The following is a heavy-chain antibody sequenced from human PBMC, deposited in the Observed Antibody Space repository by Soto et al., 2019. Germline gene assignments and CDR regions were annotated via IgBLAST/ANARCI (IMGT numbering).Heavy chain of an antibody. D-gene: IGHD4-17*01. CDR2: ISAYNGNT. J-gene: IGHJ4*02. Sequence: GASVKVSCKASGYTFTSYGIGWVRQAPGQGLEWMGWISAYNGNTNYAQKLQGRVTMTTDTSTSTAYMELRSLRSDDTAVYYCARPHDNTVSTDGGDYYFDYWGQGTLVTVSS. CDR3: ARPHDNTVSTDGGDYYFDY. V-gene: IGHV1-18*04. CDR1: GYTFTSYG.